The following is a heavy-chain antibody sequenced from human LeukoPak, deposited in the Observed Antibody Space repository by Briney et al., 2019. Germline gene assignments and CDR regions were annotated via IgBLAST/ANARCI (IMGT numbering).Heavy chain of an antibody. CDR3: ASITMVRGVPFRGPIDY. Sequence: PGGSLRLSCAASGFTFSSYAMHWVRQAPGKGLEWVAVISYDGSNKYYADSVKGRFTISRDNSKNTLYLQKNSLRAEDTAVYYCASITMVRGVPFRGPIDYWGQGTLVTVSS. J-gene: IGHJ4*02. V-gene: IGHV3-30-3*01. D-gene: IGHD3-10*01. CDR2: ISYDGSNK. CDR1: GFTFSSYA.